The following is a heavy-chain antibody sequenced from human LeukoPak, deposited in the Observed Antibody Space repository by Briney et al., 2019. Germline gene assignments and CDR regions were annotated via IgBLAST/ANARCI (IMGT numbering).Heavy chain of an antibody. CDR1: GFTFSSYA. D-gene: IGHD3-22*01. Sequence: GRSLRLSCAASGFTFSSYAMSWVRQAPGKGLEWVSGISGCGDNTYYADSVKGRFTISRDNSKNTLYVQVNSLGTEDTAAYYCAKGSYYDSSGSFYFDYWGQGTLVTVSS. J-gene: IGHJ4*02. CDR2: ISGCGDNT. V-gene: IGHV3-23*01. CDR3: AKGSYYDSSGSFYFDY.